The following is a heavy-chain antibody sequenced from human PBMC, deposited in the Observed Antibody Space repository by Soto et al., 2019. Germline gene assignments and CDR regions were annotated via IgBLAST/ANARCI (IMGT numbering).Heavy chain of an antibody. J-gene: IGHJ4*02. V-gene: IGHV3-7*01. CDR3: TRWDGRCSGGSCFFDS. Sequence: EVQLVESGGGLVQSGGSLRLSCLASGFSLTPYWMGWVRQTPGKGREWVAKINEDGSKRDYMESVEGRFTISRDNAKNSVSLQMDSLRVDDTAMYYCTRWDGRCSGGSCFFDSWGQGTLVTVSS. CDR1: GFSLTPYW. CDR2: INEDGSKR. D-gene: IGHD2-15*01.